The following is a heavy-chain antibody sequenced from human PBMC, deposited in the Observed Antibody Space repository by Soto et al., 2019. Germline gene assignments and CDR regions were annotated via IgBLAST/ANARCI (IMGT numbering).Heavy chain of an antibody. CDR3: AKGNPARWLQLRGCFDP. J-gene: IGHJ5*02. Sequence: GGSLRLSCAASGFTFDDYAMHWVRQAPGKGLEWVSGISWNSGSIGYADSVKGRFTISRDNAKNSLYLQMNSLRAEDTALYYCAKGNPARWLQLRGCFDPWGQGTLVTVSS. CDR2: ISWNSGSI. D-gene: IGHD5-12*01. V-gene: IGHV3-9*01. CDR1: GFTFDDYA.